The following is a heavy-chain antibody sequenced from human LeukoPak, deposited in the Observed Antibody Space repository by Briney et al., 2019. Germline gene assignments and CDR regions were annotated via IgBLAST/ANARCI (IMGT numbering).Heavy chain of an antibody. CDR3: ARVFRIAAAAYYFDY. J-gene: IGHJ4*02. CDR1: GGSISSGSYY. V-gene: IGHV4-61*02. Sequence: SETLSLTCTVSGGSISSGSYYWSWIRQPAGKGLEWIGRIYPSGSANYNPSLKSRVTISVDTSKNQFSLKLSSVTAADTAVYYCARVFRIAAAAYYFDYWGQGTLVTVSS. D-gene: IGHD6-13*01. CDR2: IYPSGSA.